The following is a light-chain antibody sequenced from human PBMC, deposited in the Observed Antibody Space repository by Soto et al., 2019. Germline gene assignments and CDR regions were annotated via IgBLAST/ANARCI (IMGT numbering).Light chain of an antibody. J-gene: IGKJ1*01. V-gene: IGKV1-5*01. CDR3: QQYNSYPWT. CDR2: DAS. Sequence: GDRVPITCRASQSISSWLAWYQQKPGKAPKLLIYDASNLESGVPSRFSGSGSGTEFTLTISSLQPDDFATYYCQQYNSYPWTFGQGTKVEIK. CDR1: QSISSW.